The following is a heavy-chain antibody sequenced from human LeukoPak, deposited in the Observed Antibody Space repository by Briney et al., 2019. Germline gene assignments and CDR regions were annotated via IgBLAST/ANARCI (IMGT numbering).Heavy chain of an antibody. J-gene: IGHJ4*02. CDR1: GYTFTSYA. CDR3: ARGPRPYVYCYDSTPVFDY. CDR2: INAGNGNT. V-gene: IGHV1-3*01. D-gene: IGHD3-22*01. Sequence: ASVKVSCKASGYTFTSYAMHWVRQAPGQRLEWMGWINAGNGNTKYSQKFQGRVTITRDTSASTAYMELSSLRSEDTAVYYCARGPRPYVYCYDSTPVFDYWGQGTLVTVSS.